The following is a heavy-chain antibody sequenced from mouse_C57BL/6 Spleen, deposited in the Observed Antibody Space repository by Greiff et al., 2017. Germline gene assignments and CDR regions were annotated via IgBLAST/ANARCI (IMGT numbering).Heavy chain of an antibody. CDR3: ARYDDDGQYFYYAMDY. Sequence: QVQLQQSGAELMKPGASVKLSCKATGYTFTGYWIEWVKQRPGHGLEWIGEMLPGSGSTNYNEKFKGKATFTADTSSNTAYMQLSSLTTEDSAIYYCARYDDDGQYFYYAMDYWGQGTSVTVSS. CDR2: MLPGSGST. D-gene: IGHD2-4*01. J-gene: IGHJ4*01. V-gene: IGHV1-9*01. CDR1: GYTFTGYW.